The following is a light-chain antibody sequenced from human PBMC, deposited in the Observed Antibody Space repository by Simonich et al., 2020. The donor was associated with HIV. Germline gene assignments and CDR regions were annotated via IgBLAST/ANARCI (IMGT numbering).Light chain of an antibody. CDR1: HSVSSN. CDR2: GAA. J-gene: IGKJ2*01. Sequence: EIVLTQSPATLSVSPGEGTTLSCRASHSVSSNLAWYQQKPGQAPRLLIYGAATRATGSPARFSGSGSGTDFTLTISSLQPEDFATYYGQESYSSLYTFGQGTKLEIK. CDR3: QESYSSLYT. V-gene: IGKV3-15*01.